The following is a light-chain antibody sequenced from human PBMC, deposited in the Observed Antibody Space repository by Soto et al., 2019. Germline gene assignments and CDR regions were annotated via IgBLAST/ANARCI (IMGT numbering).Light chain of an antibody. J-gene: IGKJ2*01. CDR2: WAS. V-gene: IGKV4-1*01. CDR3: QQYYNTPYT. CDR1: RTLFYPSNNKTY. Sequence: DIVMTQSPDSLAVSLGERATINCKSNRTLFYPSNNKTYLAWYLQKAGQPPKLLIYWASMRESGVPDRFSGSGSGTDLTLTISSLQAEDVAIFYCQQYYNTPYTFGQGTKLEIK.